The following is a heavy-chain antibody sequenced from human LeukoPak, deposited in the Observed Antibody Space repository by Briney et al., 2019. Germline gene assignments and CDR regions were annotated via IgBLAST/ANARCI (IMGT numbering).Heavy chain of an antibody. V-gene: IGHV3-23*01. J-gene: IGHJ4*02. CDR3: LKDWWTYRAFDY. Sequence: GGSLRLSCAASGFTFNNYAMAWVRQAPGKGLEWVSAITSGGNTYFVDSVKGRFTISRDNSKNTVHLQMNSLRAEDTAVYYCLKDWWTYRAFDYWGQGTLVTVSS. D-gene: IGHD2-15*01. CDR2: ITSGGNT. CDR1: GFTFNNYA.